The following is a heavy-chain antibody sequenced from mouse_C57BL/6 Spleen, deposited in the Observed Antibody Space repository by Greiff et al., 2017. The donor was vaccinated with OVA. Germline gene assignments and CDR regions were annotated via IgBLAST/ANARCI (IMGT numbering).Heavy chain of an antibody. D-gene: IGHD2-3*01. CDR1: GYTFTDYY. Sequence: VQLQQSGPELVKPGASVKISCKASGYTFTDYYMNWVKQSHGKSLEWIGDINPNNGGTSYNQKFKGKATLTVDKSSSTAYMELRSLTSEDSAVYYCAREGYDGYRFDYWGQGTTLTVSS. V-gene: IGHV1-26*01. J-gene: IGHJ2*01. CDR3: AREGYDGYRFDY. CDR2: INPNNGGT.